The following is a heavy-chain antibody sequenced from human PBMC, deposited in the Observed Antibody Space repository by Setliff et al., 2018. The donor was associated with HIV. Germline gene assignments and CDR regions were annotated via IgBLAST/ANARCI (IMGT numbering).Heavy chain of an antibody. Sequence: SETLSLTCTVSDASITADTFYWNWLRQPPGKGTEWIGYIHNSGTTHYNPAFESRLIISLDMSNNRFSLHLASVTAADTAVYYCARSNLEPTSRFFDPWGPGILVTVSS. D-gene: IGHD1-1*01. CDR3: ARSNLEPTSRFFDP. J-gene: IGHJ5*02. V-gene: IGHV4-30-4*08. CDR1: DASITADTFY. CDR2: IHNSGTT.